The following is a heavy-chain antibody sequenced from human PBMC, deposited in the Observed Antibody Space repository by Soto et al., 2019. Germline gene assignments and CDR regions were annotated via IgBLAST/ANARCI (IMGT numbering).Heavy chain of an antibody. Sequence: GGSLRLSCAASGFTFTRYSMNWVRQAPGKGLEWVSSISSTTNYIYYGDSMKGRFTISRDNAKNSLYLEMNSLRAEDTAVYYCARESEDLPSIFDYWGQGTLVTVSS. J-gene: IGHJ4*02. V-gene: IGHV3-21*06. CDR3: ARESEDLPSIFDY. CDR1: GFTFTRYS. CDR2: ISSTTNYI.